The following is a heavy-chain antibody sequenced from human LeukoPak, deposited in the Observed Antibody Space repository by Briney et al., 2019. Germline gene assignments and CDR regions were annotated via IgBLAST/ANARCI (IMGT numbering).Heavy chain of an antibody. CDR2: ISGSGGST. Sequence: GGSLRLSCAASGSTFSRYWMTWVRQAPGKGLEWVSAISGSGGSTYRADSVKGRFTISRDNSKNTLYLQMNSLRAEDTAVYYCAKEKAPSDYWGQGTLVTVSS. CDR3: AKEKAPSDY. V-gene: IGHV3-23*01. J-gene: IGHJ4*02. CDR1: GSTFSRYW. D-gene: IGHD6-6*01.